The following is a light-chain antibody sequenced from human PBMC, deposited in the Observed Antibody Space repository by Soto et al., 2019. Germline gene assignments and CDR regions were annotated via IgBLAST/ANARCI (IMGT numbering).Light chain of an antibody. CDR2: DVS. CDR1: QNISNY. Sequence: IVLIQSPATLSVSPGERATLSCRASQNISNYLIWYQQKPGKAPRLLIYDVSNRATDIPARFSGSGSGTDFTLTISSLEPEDFAVYHCHQYGGSPPTFGQGTKVDI. V-gene: IGKV3-11*01. CDR3: HQYGGSPPT. J-gene: IGKJ1*01.